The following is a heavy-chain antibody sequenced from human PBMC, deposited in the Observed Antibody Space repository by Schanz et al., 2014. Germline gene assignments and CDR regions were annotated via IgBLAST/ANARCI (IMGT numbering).Heavy chain of an antibody. CDR2: ISGDHRNT. Sequence: EVQLVESGGGLVQPGGSLRLSCSASGFTFSIYAMHWVRQVPGKGLVWVSSISGDHRNTFYADSVKGRFTISRDNSKNTLFLQMNSLRVEDSAIYYCAKDISDTSGKDDYWGQGTLVTVSS. CDR3: AKDISDTSGKDDY. CDR1: GFTFSIYA. V-gene: IGHV3-23*04. J-gene: IGHJ4*02. D-gene: IGHD3-22*01.